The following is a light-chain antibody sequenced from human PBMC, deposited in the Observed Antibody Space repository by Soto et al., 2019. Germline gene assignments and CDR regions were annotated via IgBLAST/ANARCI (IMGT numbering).Light chain of an antibody. CDR2: TAS. V-gene: IGKV1-12*01. J-gene: IGKJ5*01. Sequence: DFQLTQSPSTLSASVGDRVTITCRASQSIRSWLAWYQQKPGKAPNLLIYTASSLQSGVPSRFSGSGSGTDFTLTINGLLLGDFAAYHRQQASIPPITCGQ. CDR3: QQASIPPIT. CDR1: QSIRSW.